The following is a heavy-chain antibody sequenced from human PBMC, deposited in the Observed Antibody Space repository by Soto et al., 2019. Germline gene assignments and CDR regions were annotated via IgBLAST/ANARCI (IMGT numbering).Heavy chain of an antibody. Sequence: PGGSLRLSCAASGFTFSSYGMHWVRQAPGKGLEWVAVIWYDGSNKYYADSVKGRFTISRDNSKNTLYLQMNSLRAEGTAVYYCAKDDEVWSWFDPWGQGTLVTVSS. V-gene: IGHV3-30*02. CDR2: IWYDGSNK. J-gene: IGHJ5*02. CDR1: GFTFSSYG. D-gene: IGHD1-20*01. CDR3: AKDDEVWSWFDP.